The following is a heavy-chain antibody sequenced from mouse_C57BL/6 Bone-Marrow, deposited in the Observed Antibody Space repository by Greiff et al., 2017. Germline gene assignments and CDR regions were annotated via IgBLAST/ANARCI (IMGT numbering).Heavy chain of an antibody. D-gene: IGHD1-1*01. CDR3: VRGDYYGSSYVFDY. J-gene: IGHJ2*01. Sequence: VQLKESVAELVRPGASVKLSCTASGFNIKNTYMHWVKQRPEQGLEWIGRIDPANGNTKYAPKFQGKATITADTSSNTAYLQLSSLTSEDTAIYYCVRGDYYGSSYVFDYWGQGTTRTVSS. CDR2: IDPANGNT. V-gene: IGHV14-3*01. CDR1: GFNIKNTY.